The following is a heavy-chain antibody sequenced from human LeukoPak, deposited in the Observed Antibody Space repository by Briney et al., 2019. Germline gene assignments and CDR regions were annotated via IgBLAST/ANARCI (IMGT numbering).Heavy chain of an antibody. J-gene: IGHJ4*02. CDR3: ARGGWYSSSWYGY. CDR1: GGSTSSANW. CDR2: INHSGST. Sequence: PSGTLSLTCAVSGGSTSSANWWSWVRQPPGKGLEWIGEINHSGSTNYNPSLKSRVTISVDTSKNQFSLKLSSVTAADTAVYYCARGGWYSSSWYGYWGQGTLVTVSS. V-gene: IGHV4-4*02. D-gene: IGHD6-13*01.